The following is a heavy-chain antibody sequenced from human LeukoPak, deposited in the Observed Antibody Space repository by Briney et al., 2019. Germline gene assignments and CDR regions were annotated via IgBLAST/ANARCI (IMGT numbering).Heavy chain of an antibody. CDR3: AKQQLEGYYFQH. D-gene: IGHD6-13*01. J-gene: IGHJ1*01. CDR2: ISYDGSNK. Sequence: KTGGSLRLSCAASGFTFSSYAMHWVRQAPGKGLEWVAVISYDGSNKYYADSVKGRFTISRDNSKNTLYLQMNSLRAEDTAVYYCAKQQLEGYYFQHWGQGTLVTVSS. CDR1: GFTFSSYA. V-gene: IGHV3-30-3*01.